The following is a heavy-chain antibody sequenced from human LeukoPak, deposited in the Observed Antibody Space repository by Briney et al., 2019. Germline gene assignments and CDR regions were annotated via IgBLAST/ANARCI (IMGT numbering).Heavy chain of an antibody. V-gene: IGHV4-59*08. Sequence: SETLSLTCTVSAGSISSYYWSWIRQSPGKGLEWMGYIYYSWSTNYNPSLKSRVTISVDTSKNQFSLKLSSVTAADTAVYYCARRGPELGYYYFDYWGQGTLVTVSS. D-gene: IGHD7-27*01. CDR1: AGSISSYY. CDR3: ARRGPELGYYYFDY. J-gene: IGHJ4*02. CDR2: IYYSWST.